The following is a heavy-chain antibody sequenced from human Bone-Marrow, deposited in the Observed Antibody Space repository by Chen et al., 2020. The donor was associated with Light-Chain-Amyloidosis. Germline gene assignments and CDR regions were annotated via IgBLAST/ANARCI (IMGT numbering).Heavy chain of an antibody. V-gene: IGHV4-39*01. CDR3: VRSLRFDCRGYPFDY. CDR1: AGSISSSGYY. D-gene: IGHD3-22*01. CDR2: IYYSGST. J-gene: IGHJ4*02. Sequence: QLQLQESGPGLVKPSESLSLTCTVAAGSISSSGYYWAWSRQPPGNGLDWIVTIYYSGSTQYIPSLVSGVTMSVDTSKNQFYLMLGSVTSADTAIYYCVRSLRFDCRGYPFDYWGQGILVTVSS.